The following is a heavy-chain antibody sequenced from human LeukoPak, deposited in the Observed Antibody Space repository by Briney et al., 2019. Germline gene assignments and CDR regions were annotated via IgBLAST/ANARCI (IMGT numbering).Heavy chain of an antibody. CDR2: INKDGGGI. D-gene: IGHD1/OR15-1a*01. CDR3: AGGNSMDV. V-gene: IGHV3-7*03. J-gene: IGHJ6*04. CDR1: GFPFSNSW. Sequence: GGSLRPSCAVSGFPFSNSWMYWVRQAPGKGLEGVANINKDGGGISYVDSVKGRFIISRDNARNSLYLQMNSLRVEDTAVYFCAGGNSMDVWGKGTAVTVSS.